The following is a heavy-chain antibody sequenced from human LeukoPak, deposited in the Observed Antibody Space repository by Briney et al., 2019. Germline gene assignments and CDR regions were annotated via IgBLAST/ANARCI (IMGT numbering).Heavy chain of an antibody. Sequence: GGSLRLSCTSSGFTFGDYAMSWVRQAPGKGLEWVGFIRSKAYGGTTDYAAPVKGRFTISRDDSKNTLYLQMNSLKTEDTAVYYCTTGGVDYDFWSGYYAFDIWGQGTMVTVSS. J-gene: IGHJ3*02. V-gene: IGHV3-49*04. CDR1: GFTFGDYA. CDR3: TTGGVDYDFWSGYYAFDI. D-gene: IGHD3-3*01. CDR2: IRSKAYGGTT.